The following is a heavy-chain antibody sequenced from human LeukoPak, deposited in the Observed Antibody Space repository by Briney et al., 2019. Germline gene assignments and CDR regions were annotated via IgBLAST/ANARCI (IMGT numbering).Heavy chain of an antibody. CDR2: IYPDDSDV. CDR3: ARGYGIV. V-gene: IGHV5-51*01. J-gene: IGHJ3*01. D-gene: IGHD4-17*01. Sequence: GESLKISCQASGYDFNEYWIAWVRQMPGKGLEWTGMIYPDDSDVRYTPSFEGHVIISADKSINTGYLEWRNLRASDTAMYYCARGYGIVWGQGTMVTVSS. CDR1: GYDFNEYW.